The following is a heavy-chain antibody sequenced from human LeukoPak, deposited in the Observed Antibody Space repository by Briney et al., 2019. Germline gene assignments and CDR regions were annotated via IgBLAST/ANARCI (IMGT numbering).Heavy chain of an antibody. CDR1: GFTFGDYA. D-gene: IGHD3-10*01. V-gene: IGHV3-49*04. CDR3: TREGRYGSGSYLH. CDR2: IRSKAYGGTT. J-gene: IGHJ4*02. Sequence: PGRSLRLSCTASGFTFGDYAMSWVRQAPGKWLEWVGFIRSKAYGGTTEYAASVKGRFTISRDDSKSIAYLQMNSLKTEDTAVYYCTREGRYGSGSYLHWGQGTLVTVSS.